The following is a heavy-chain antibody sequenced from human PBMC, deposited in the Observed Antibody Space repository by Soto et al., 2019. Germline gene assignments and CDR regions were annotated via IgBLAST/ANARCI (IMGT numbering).Heavy chain of an antibody. V-gene: IGHV3-23*01. Sequence: EVQLLESGGGLVQPGGSLRLSCAASGFTFSSYAMSWVRQAPGKGLEWVSAISGRGGSTYYADSVKGRFTISRDNSKNTLYLQMNGLRAEDTAVYYCAKDGVRGVIVAEKMDAFDIWGQGTMVTVSS. D-gene: IGHD5-12*01. J-gene: IGHJ3*02. CDR1: GFTFSSYA. CDR3: AKDGVRGVIVAEKMDAFDI. CDR2: ISGRGGST.